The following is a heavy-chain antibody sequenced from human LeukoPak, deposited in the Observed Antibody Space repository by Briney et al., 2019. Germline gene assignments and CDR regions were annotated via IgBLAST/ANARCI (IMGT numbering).Heavy chain of an antibody. CDR3: ARGKGSGSYYRGLFDY. CDR2: FYHSGSI. J-gene: IGHJ4*02. CDR1: GGSISSYY. D-gene: IGHD3-10*01. Sequence: SETLSLNCSVSGGSISSYYWSWIRQPPGKGLEWIGFFYHSGSINYNPSLESRVTLSIDTSKNQLSLKLSSVTAADTAVYYCARGKGSGSYYRGLFDYWGQGTLVTVSS. V-gene: IGHV4-59*01.